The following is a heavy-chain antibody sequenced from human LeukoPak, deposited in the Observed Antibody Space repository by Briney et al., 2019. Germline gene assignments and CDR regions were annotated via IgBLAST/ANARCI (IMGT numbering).Heavy chain of an antibody. D-gene: IGHD3-9*01. V-gene: IGHV4-38-2*02. J-gene: IGHJ4*02. Sequence: PSETLSLTCTVSGYSISSGYYWGWIRQPPGKWLEWIGSIYHSGSTYYSPSLTSRVNISVDTSKNHFSLKLTSVTAADTAVYYCARQTYYDVLPAYYTPSYFDNWGQGTLVTVSS. CDR3: ARQTYYDVLPAYYTPSYFDN. CDR2: IYHSGST. CDR1: GYSISSGYY.